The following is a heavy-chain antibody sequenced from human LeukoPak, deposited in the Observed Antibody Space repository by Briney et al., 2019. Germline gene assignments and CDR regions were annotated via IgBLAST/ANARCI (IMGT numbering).Heavy chain of an antibody. CDR1: GFTFSSTS. D-gene: IGHD6-6*01. Sequence: GGSLRLSCAASGFTFSSTSMSWVRQAPGKGLEWVAVTVGGGDGTYYADSVKGRFTISRDNSNNTLYLQMNSLRVEDTAVYYCAKEIVPPSGYYFDYWGQGTLVTVSS. CDR3: AKEIVPPSGYYFDY. J-gene: IGHJ4*02. CDR2: TVGGGDGT. V-gene: IGHV3-23*01.